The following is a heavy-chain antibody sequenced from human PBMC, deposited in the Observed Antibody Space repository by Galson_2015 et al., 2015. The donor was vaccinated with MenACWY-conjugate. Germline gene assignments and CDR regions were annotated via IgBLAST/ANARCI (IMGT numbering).Heavy chain of an antibody. CDR2: IRGSNDDT. V-gene: IGHV3-23*01. CDR3: AFRSALVWYSFDF. Sequence: SLRLSCAGSGFTFSTYAMSWVRQAPGKGLEWVSAIRGSNDDTYYADSVKGRFTISRDNSKNTVYLQMNSLTAEDTAVYYCAFRSALVWYSFDFCGQGTLVTVSS. J-gene: IGHJ4*02. D-gene: IGHD2-21*01. CDR1: GFTFSTYA.